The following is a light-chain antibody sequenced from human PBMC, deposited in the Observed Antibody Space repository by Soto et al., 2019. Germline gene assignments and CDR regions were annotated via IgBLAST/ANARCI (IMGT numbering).Light chain of an antibody. V-gene: IGKV1-12*01. CDR3: QQSQSFPT. J-gene: IGKJ4*01. Sequence: DIQMTQSPSSLSASVGDRVTITCQASQDISNYLNWYQQKPGKAPKVLIYGASNLQSGVPSRFSGSGSGTDFTLTITSLQPEDFATYFCQQSQSFPTFGAGTKVDIK. CDR1: QDISNY. CDR2: GAS.